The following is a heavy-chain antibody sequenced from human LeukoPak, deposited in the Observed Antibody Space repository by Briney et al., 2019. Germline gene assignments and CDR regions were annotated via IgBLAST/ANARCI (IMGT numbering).Heavy chain of an antibody. D-gene: IGHD1-1*01. Sequence: GGSLRLSCAASGFTFSSYAMHWVRQAPGKGLEWVAVISYDGSNKYYADSVKGRFTISRDNSKNSLYLQMNSLRAEDTAVYYCANWHESAYIDYWGQGTLVTVSS. V-gene: IGHV3-30-3*01. CDR1: GFTFSSYA. CDR3: ANWHESAYIDY. CDR2: ISYDGSNK. J-gene: IGHJ4*02.